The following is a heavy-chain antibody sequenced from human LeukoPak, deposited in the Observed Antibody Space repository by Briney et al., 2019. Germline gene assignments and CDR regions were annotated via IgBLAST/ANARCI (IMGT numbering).Heavy chain of an antibody. CDR1: GVSLSDYY. V-gene: IGHV4-34*01. J-gene: IGHJ5*02. D-gene: IGHD2-8*01. CDR3: ARIRYGHSSAICYNH. CDR2: INHNGGT. Sequence: KPSETLSLTCSVYGVSLSDYYWSWIRQPPGKGLEWIGEINHNGGTKYNPSLKGRVTISVDTSENHFSLNLRSVTAADTAVYYCARIRYGHSSAICYNHWGRGTLVTVSS.